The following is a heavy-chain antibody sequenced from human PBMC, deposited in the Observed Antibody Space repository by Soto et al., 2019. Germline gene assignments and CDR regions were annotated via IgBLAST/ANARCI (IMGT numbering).Heavy chain of an antibody. CDR2: IKSKTAGGTT. D-gene: IGHD4-17*01. CDR3: SYGANQYFDY. V-gene: IGHV3-15*07. Sequence: EVQLVESGGGLVKPGGSLRLSCVVSGLTLSNVWMNWVRQAPGKGLEWVGRIKSKTAGGTTDYAAPVKGRFTISRDDSENTLVLHMNSLKTEDTAVYYCSYGANQYFDYWGQGALVTVSS. CDR1: GLTLSNVW. J-gene: IGHJ4*02.